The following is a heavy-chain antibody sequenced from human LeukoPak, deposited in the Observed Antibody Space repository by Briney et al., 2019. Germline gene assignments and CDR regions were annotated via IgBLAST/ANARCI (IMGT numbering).Heavy chain of an antibody. Sequence: SETLSLTCAVSGGSISSGGYSWSWIRQPPGKGLEWIGYIYHSGSTYYNPSLKSRVTISVDRSKNQFSLKLSSVTAADTAVYYCARGLWTTVTPMYYFDYWGQGTLVTVSS. CDR1: GGSISSGGYS. V-gene: IGHV4-30-2*01. CDR3: ARGLWTTVTPMYYFDY. J-gene: IGHJ4*02. CDR2: IYHSGST. D-gene: IGHD4-17*01.